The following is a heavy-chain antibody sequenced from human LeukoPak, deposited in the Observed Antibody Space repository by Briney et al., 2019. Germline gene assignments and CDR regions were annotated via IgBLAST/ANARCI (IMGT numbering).Heavy chain of an antibody. J-gene: IGHJ6*03. Sequence: GRSLRLSCAASGFTFSSYAMHWVRQAPGKGLEWVAVISYDGSNKYYADSVKGRFTISRDNSKNTLYLQMNSLRAEDTAVSYCAREGKYSSPADYYYYMDVWGKGTTVTVSS. D-gene: IGHD6-6*01. CDR1: GFTFSSYA. V-gene: IGHV3-30*01. CDR3: AREGKYSSPADYYYYMDV. CDR2: ISYDGSNK.